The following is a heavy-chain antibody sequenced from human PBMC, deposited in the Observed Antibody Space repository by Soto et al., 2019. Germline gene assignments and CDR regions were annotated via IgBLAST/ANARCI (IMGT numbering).Heavy chain of an antibody. CDR2: SSYNGGT. Sequence: SETLSLTCTVSTDSSSVTNSYWGWIRRPPGKGLQWIGSSSYNGGTFYNPSLKGRVVISFDTSKKQSSLQVTSVTAADTAVYFCARHRIEVVWRGFDFWGQGSPVTVS. CDR1: TDSSSVTNSY. D-gene: IGHD3-10*01. J-gene: IGHJ4*02. V-gene: IGHV4-39*01. CDR3: ARHRIEVVWRGFDF.